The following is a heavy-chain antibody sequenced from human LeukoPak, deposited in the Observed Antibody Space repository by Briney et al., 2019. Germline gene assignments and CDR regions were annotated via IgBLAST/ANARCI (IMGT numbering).Heavy chain of an antibody. V-gene: IGHV1-18*01. J-gene: IGHJ4*02. D-gene: IGHD5-18*01. Sequence: GASVKVSCKASGYTFTSYGISWVRQAPGQGLEWMGWISAYNGNTNYAQKLQGRVTTTTDTSTSTAYMELRSLRSDDTAVYYCARWLTGRRIQLWFKSPPEFDYWGQGTLVTVSS. CDR2: ISAYNGNT. CDR1: GYTFTSYG. CDR3: ARWLTGRRIQLWFKSPPEFDY.